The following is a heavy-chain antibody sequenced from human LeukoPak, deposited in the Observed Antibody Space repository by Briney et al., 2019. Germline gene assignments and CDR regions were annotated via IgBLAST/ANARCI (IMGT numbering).Heavy chain of an antibody. Sequence: GRSLRLSCAASGFTFSSYAMHWVRQAPGKGLEWVAVISYDGSNKYYADSVKGRFTISRDNSKNTLYLQMNSLRAEDTAVYYCARDPRMGYGDYVGYFDYWGQGTLVTVSS. CDR3: ARDPRMGYGDYVGYFDY. CDR1: GFTFSSYA. D-gene: IGHD4-17*01. CDR2: ISYDGSNK. J-gene: IGHJ4*02. V-gene: IGHV3-30-3*01.